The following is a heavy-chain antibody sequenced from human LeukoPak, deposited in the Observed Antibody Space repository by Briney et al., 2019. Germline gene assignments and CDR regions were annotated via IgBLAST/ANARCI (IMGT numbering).Heavy chain of an antibody. CDR3: ARSPHGGYFDWLSDWFDP. V-gene: IGHV1-18*01. CDR2: ISAYNGNT. CDR1: GYAFTSYG. D-gene: IGHD3-9*01. J-gene: IGHJ5*02. Sequence: ASVKVSCKASGYAFTSYGISWVRQAPGQGLEWMGWISAYNGNTNYAQKLQGRVTMTTDTSTSTAYMELRSLRSDDTAVYYCARSPHGGYFDWLSDWFDPWGQGTLVTVSS.